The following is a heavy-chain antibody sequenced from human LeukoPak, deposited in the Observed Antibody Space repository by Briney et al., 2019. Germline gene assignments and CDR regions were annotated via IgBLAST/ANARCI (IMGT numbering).Heavy chain of an antibody. D-gene: IGHD1-20*01. CDR2: INHSGST. CDR1: GGSFSGYY. Sequence: SETLSLTCAVYGGSFSGYYWSWLRQPPGKGLEWIGEINHSGSTNYNPSLKSRVTISVDTSKNQFSLKLSSVTAADTAVYYCARVALTSSEYFQHWGQGTLVTVSS. J-gene: IGHJ1*01. CDR3: ARVALTSSEYFQH. V-gene: IGHV4-34*01.